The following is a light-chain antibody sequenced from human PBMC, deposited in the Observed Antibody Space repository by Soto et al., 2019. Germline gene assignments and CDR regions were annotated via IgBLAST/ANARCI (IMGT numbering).Light chain of an antibody. J-gene: IGLJ3*02. V-gene: IGLV1-40*01. CDR3: QAYDYSLTAFV. CDR1: TSNIGAGYE. Sequence: QSVLTQPPSVSGAPGQRVTISCTGSTSNIGAGYEVHWYQQLPGTAPKLLVSGHNIRPSGVPDRFSGFKSGASASLVITGLQAEDEADYYCQAYDYSLTAFVFGGGTKLTVL. CDR2: GHN.